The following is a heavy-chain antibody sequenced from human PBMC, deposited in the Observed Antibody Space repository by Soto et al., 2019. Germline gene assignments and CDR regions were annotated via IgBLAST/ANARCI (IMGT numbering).Heavy chain of an antibody. V-gene: IGHV4-39*01. Sequence: QLQLQESGPGLVKPSETLSLTCTVSGGSISSSSYYWGWIRQPPGKGLEWIGSIYYSGSTYYNPSLKSRVTISVATSKNQFSLKLSSVTAADTAVYYCARGGARYGDYARPSWFDPWGQGTLVTVSS. J-gene: IGHJ5*02. CDR3: ARGGARYGDYARPSWFDP. D-gene: IGHD4-17*01. CDR1: GGSISSSSYY. CDR2: IYYSGST.